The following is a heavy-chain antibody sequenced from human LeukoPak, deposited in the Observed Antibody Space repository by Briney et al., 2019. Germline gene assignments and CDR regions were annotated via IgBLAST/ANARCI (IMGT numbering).Heavy chain of an antibody. CDR3: AMGGAFFNY. D-gene: IGHD1-26*01. V-gene: IGHV3-74*01. CDR2: INSDGSST. Sequence: GGSLRLSCVASGXTFSNYWVHWVRQAPGKGLVWVSGINSDGSSTGYADSVKGRFTISRDNAKNSLYLQMNSLRVEDTAVYYCAMGGAFFNYWGQGILVTVSS. CDR1: GXTFSNYW. J-gene: IGHJ4*02.